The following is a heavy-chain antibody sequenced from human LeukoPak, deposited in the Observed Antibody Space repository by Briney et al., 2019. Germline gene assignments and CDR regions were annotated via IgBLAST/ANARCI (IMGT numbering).Heavy chain of an antibody. J-gene: IGHJ4*02. Sequence: GASVKVSCKASGYTFTGYYMHWVRQAPGQGLERMGWINPNSGGTNYAQKFQGRVTMTRDTSISTAYMELSRLRSDDTAVYYCARGQHRGGLAYYYDSSETFDYWGQGTLVTVSS. CDR3: ARGQHRGGLAYYYDSSETFDY. CDR1: GYTFTGYY. D-gene: IGHD3-22*01. V-gene: IGHV1-2*02. CDR2: INPNSGGT.